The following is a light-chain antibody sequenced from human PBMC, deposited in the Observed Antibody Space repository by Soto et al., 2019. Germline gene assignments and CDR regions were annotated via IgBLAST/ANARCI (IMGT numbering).Light chain of an antibody. CDR3: QQRSNWPAYT. Sequence: EVVLTRSPATLSLSPGERATLSCRASQSVTSNLAWYQQKPGQAPRLLIYDVSNRATGIPARFSGSGSGTDFTLTISSLEPEDFAVYYCQQRSNWPAYTFGQGTKLEIK. CDR2: DVS. CDR1: QSVTSN. J-gene: IGKJ2*01. V-gene: IGKV3-11*01.